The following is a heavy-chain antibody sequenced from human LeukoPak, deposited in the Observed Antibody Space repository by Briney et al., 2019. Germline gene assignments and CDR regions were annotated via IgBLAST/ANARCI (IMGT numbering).Heavy chain of an antibody. J-gene: IGHJ6*02. Sequence: PSGTLSLTCAVSGGSISSSNWWSWVRPPPGKGLEWIGEIYHSGSTNYNPSLKSRVTISVDKSKNQFSLKLSSVTAADTAVYYCARDQTMIVVVPTRSYGMDVWGQGTTVTVSS. V-gene: IGHV4-4*02. D-gene: IGHD3-22*01. CDR2: IYHSGST. CDR1: GGSISSSNW. CDR3: ARDQTMIVVVPTRSYGMDV.